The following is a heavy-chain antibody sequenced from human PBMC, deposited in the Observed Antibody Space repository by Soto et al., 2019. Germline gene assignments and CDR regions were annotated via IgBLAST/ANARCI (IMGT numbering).Heavy chain of an antibody. Sequence: QVQLVESGGGVVQPGRSLRLSCAASKFTFSNFAMHWVRQAPGKGLEWVAVISYDGSSKDYTDSVKGRFTISRDNSKNTAQLQRNRLRAVDTAVYYCARVGRGPSQAPNHGMDVWGQGPTVPVSS. CDR2: ISYDGSSK. CDR3: ARVGRGPSQAPNHGMDV. CDR1: KFTFSNFA. J-gene: IGHJ6*02. V-gene: IGHV3-30-3*01. D-gene: IGHD3-10*01.